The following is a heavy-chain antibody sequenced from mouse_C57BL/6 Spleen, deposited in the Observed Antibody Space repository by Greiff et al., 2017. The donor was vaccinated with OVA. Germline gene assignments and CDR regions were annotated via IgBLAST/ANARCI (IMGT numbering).Heavy chain of an antibody. Sequence: EVKVVESGGGLVKPGGSLKLSCAASGFTFSSYTMSWVRQTPEKRLEWVATISGGGGNTYYPDSVKGRFTISRDNAKNTLYLQMSSLRSEDTALYYCTRQGYHGSKVVYFDYWGQGTTLTVSS. CDR3: TRQGYHGSKVVYFDY. J-gene: IGHJ2*01. CDR2: ISGGGGNT. V-gene: IGHV5-9*01. D-gene: IGHD1-1*01. CDR1: GFTFSSYT.